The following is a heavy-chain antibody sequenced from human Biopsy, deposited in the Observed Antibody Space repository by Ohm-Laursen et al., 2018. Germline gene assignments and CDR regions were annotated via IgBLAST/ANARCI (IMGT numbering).Heavy chain of an antibody. CDR1: GGSISSYY. CDR3: GRREVVITHDAFDT. J-gene: IGHJ3*02. Sequence: SETLSLTCTVSGGSISSYYWTWIRQPPGKGLEWIGDVYYSGSTNRNPSLKSRVTILVDTSKNQFSLKLNSVTAADTAVYYCGRREVVITHDAFDTWGQRTMVTVSS. D-gene: IGHD3-22*01. CDR2: VYYSGST. V-gene: IGHV4-59*08.